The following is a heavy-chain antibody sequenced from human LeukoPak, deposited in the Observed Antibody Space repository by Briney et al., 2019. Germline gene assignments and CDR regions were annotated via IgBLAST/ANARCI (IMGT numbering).Heavy chain of an antibody. D-gene: IGHD3-22*01. Sequence: GGSLRLSCAASGFTFSSYGMHWVRQAPGKGLEWVALISYDGSNKYYADSVKGRFTISRDNAKNSLYLQMNSLRAEDTAVYYCARDLYYYDSSGYPAGYWGQGTLVTVSS. J-gene: IGHJ4*02. CDR2: ISYDGSNK. CDR3: ARDLYYYDSSGYPAGY. CDR1: GFTFSSYG. V-gene: IGHV3-30*03.